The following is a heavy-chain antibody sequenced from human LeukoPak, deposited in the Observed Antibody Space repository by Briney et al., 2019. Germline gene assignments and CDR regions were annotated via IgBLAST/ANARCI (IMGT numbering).Heavy chain of an antibody. CDR2: ISYGGSNK. Sequence: GGSLRLSCVASGFTFSNAVHWVRQAPGKGLEWVAVISYGGSNKYYADSVKGRFTISRDNSKNTLYLQMNSLRAEDTAVYYCAKGSISIVPAAMPIDYWGQGTLVTVSS. CDR3: AKGSISIVPAAMPIDY. CDR1: GFTFSNA. D-gene: IGHD2-2*01. J-gene: IGHJ4*02. V-gene: IGHV3-30*04.